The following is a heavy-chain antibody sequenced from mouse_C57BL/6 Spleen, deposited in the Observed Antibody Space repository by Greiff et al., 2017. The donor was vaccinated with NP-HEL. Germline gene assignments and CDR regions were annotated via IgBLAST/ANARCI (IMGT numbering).Heavy chain of an antibody. CDR1: GYTFTSYW. CDR3: ARLRDY. J-gene: IGHJ2*01. Sequence: VQLQQPGAELVMPGASVKLSCKASGYTFTSYWMHWVKQRPGQGLEWIGEIDPSDSYTNYNQKFKGKSSLTVDKSSSTAYMQLSSLTSEDSAVYDGARLRDYWGQGTTLTVSS. V-gene: IGHV1-69*01. CDR2: IDPSDSYT.